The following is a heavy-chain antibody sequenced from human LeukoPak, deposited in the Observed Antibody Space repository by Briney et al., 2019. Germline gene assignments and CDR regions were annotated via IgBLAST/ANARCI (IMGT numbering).Heavy chain of an antibody. Sequence: SETLSLTCAVSGGSISSGGYFWSWIRQPPGKGLEWIGYIYHSGSTYYNPSLKSRVTISVDRSKNQFSLKLSSVTAADTAVYYCARVTTFEGFYGMDVWGQGTTVTVSS. V-gene: IGHV4-30-2*01. CDR1: GGSISSGGYF. D-gene: IGHD3-10*02. J-gene: IGHJ6*02. CDR3: ARVTTFEGFYGMDV. CDR2: IYHSGST.